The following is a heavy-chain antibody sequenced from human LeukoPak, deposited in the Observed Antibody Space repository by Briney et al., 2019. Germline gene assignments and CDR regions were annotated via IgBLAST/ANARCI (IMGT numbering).Heavy chain of an antibody. Sequence: GGSLRLSCAASGFTFSPHYMDWVRQSPGQGPEWVGLIRNKADGYTTIYAAPVKGRFTISRDDSKNSIYLQMDSLKTEDTAMYYCGDLGSAGTDHWGQGTLVTVSS. CDR1: GFTFSPHY. CDR2: IRNKADGYTT. J-gene: IGHJ4*02. CDR3: GDLGSAGTDH. V-gene: IGHV3-72*01. D-gene: IGHD3-10*01.